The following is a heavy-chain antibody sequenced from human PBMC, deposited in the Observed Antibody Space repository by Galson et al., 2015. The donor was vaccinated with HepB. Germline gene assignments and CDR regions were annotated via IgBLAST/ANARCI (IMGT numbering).Heavy chain of an antibody. Sequence: SVKVSCKASGYNFTAYYIHWVRQAPGQGLEWMGWINPNSGDTNDAQKFQGRITMTRDTSINTAYMGLSRLRSDDTAVYYCAPLGGYYSSGWDSWGQRTLLSVSS. V-gene: IGHV1-2*02. J-gene: IGHJ4*02. CDR3: APLGGYYSSGWDS. CDR1: GYNFTAYY. CDR2: INPNSGDT. D-gene: IGHD3-22*01.